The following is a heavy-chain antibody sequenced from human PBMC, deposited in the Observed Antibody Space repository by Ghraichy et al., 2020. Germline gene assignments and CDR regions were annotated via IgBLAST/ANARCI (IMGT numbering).Heavy chain of an antibody. V-gene: IGHV3-23*01. Sequence: SCAASGFTFSSYAMSWVRQAPGKGLEWVSAISGSGGSTYYADSVKGRFTISRDNSKNTLYLQMNSLRAEDTAVYYCAKDTLPYYDFWSGYSPPGYYGMDVWGQGTTVTVSS. CDR3: AKDTLPYYDFWSGYSPPGYYGMDV. CDR1: GFTFSSYA. D-gene: IGHD3-3*01. CDR2: ISGSGGST. J-gene: IGHJ6*02.